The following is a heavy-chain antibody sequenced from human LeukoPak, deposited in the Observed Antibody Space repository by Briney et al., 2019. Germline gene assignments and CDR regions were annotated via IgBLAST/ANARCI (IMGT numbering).Heavy chain of an antibody. CDR2: IIPILGIA. CDR1: GGTFSSFA. J-gene: IGHJ4*02. CDR3: ARDRSLYYYGSGSYRFDY. D-gene: IGHD3-10*01. V-gene: IGHV1-69*04. Sequence: GASVKLSCKASGGTFSSFAISCVRQAPGQGIEWMGRIIPILGIANYAQKFQGRVTITADKSTSTAYMELSSLRSEDTAVYYCARDRSLYYYGSGSYRFDYWGQGTLVTVSS.